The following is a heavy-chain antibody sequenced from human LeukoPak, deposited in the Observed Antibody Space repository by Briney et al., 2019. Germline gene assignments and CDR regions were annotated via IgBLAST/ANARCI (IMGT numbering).Heavy chain of an antibody. CDR1: GFTFSSYA. CDR3: AKDLDIVVVPAAMQNSNPGGY. Sequence: GGSLRLSCAASGFTFSSYAMSWVRQAPGKGPEWVSAISGSGGSTYYADSVKGRFTISRDNSKNTLYLQMNSLRAEDTAVYYCAKDLDIVVVPAAMQNSNPGGYWGQGTLVTVSS. V-gene: IGHV3-23*01. CDR2: ISGSGGST. J-gene: IGHJ4*02. D-gene: IGHD2-2*01.